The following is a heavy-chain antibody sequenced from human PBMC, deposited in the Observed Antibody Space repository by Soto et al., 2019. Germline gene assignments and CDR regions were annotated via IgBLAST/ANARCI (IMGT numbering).Heavy chain of an antibody. Sequence: SETLSLTCSVSGGSISSSSYYWGWIRQPPGKGLEWIGSIYYSGSTYYNPSLKSRVTISVDTSKNQFSLKLSSVTAADTAVYYXASQGTYCGGDCSVFDYWGQGTLVTVSS. D-gene: IGHD2-21*02. V-gene: IGHV4-39*01. CDR1: GGSISSSSYY. J-gene: IGHJ4*02. CDR2: IYYSGST. CDR3: ASQGTYCGGDCSVFDY.